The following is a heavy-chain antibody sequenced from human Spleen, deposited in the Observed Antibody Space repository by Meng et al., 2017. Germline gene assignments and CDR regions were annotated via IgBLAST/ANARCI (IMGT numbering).Heavy chain of an antibody. CDR1: GASISSGDYF. CDR2: IYHGGST. CDR3: ARSPGYRFDY. D-gene: IGHD5-24*01. Sequence: QVQLQESGPGLVKPSQTLSLTCTVSGASISSGDYFWSWIRQSPGGALEWIGYIYHGGSTDYNPSLRSRVTISVDTSKNQFSLKLSSVTAADTAVYYCARSPGYRFDYWGQGTLVTVSS. V-gene: IGHV4-30-4*01. J-gene: IGHJ4*02.